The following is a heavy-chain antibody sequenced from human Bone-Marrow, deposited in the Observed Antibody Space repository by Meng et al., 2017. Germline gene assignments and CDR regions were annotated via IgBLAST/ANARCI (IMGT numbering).Heavy chain of an antibody. CDR3: ASWYGES. CDR2: TYYRSQWQS. J-gene: IGHJ4*02. D-gene: IGHD3-10*01. V-gene: IGHV6-1*01. CDR1: GDSVSGNRAL. Sequence: QVQLHHSGPRLVKPSQTLSLTCAISGDSVSGNRALWHWVRQSPSRGLEWLGHTYYRSQWQSHYGASVKSRISIYADTSRNQFSLILNSVTPEDTAVYYCASWYGESWGQGTLVTVSS.